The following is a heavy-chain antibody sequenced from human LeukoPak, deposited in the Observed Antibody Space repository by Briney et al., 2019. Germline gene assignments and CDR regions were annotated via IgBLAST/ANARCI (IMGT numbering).Heavy chain of an antibody. Sequence: PGGSLRLSCTASGFTFSNAWMTWVRQAPGKGLEWVGRIKSKTDGGTTDYAAPVKGRFTVSRDDSKNTLYLQMNSLKTEDTAVYYCTTGFWYGGARDYWGQGTLVTVSS. D-gene: IGHD3-3*01. CDR1: GFTFSNAW. J-gene: IGHJ4*02. CDR3: TTGFWYGGARDY. V-gene: IGHV3-15*01. CDR2: IKSKTDGGTT.